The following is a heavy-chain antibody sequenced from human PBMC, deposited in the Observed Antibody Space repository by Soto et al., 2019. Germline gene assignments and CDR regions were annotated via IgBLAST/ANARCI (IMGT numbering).Heavy chain of an antibody. CDR3: ARAYCSSTSCWNYYYYMDV. CDR1: GGSISSYY. J-gene: IGHJ6*03. Sequence: SETLSLTCTVSGGSISSYYWSWIRQPPGKGLEWIGYIYYSGSTNYNPSLKSRVTISVDTSKNQFSLKLSSVTAADTAVYYCARAYCSSTSCWNYYYYMDVWGKGTTVTVSS. V-gene: IGHV4-59*01. CDR2: IYYSGST. D-gene: IGHD2-2*01.